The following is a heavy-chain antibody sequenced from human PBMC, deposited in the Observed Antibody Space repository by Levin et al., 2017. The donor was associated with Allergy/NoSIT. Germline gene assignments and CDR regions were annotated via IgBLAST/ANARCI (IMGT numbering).Heavy chain of an antibody. CDR3: ARHMGYCSSTSCHHNWFDP. CDR1: GYSFTSYW. V-gene: IGHV5-51*01. J-gene: IGHJ5*02. Sequence: ASVKVSCKGSGYSFTSYWIGWVRQMPGKGLEWMGIIYPGDSDTRYSPSFQGQVTISADKSISTAYLQWSSLKASDTAMYYCARHMGYCSSTSCHHNWFDPWGQGTLVTVSS. CDR2: IYPGDSDT. D-gene: IGHD2-2*01.